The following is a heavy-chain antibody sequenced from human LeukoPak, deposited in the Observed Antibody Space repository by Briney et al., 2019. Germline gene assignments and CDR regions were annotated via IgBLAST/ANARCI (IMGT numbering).Heavy chain of an antibody. CDR1: GFTFSSYT. Sequence: GGSLRLSCAASGFTFSSYTMNWVRQAPGKGLEWVSSIGSGSGFTFSADSVKGRFTISRDNAKNSLYLHMNSLRVEDTAVYYFSRLAGESRDCWGQGTLVTVSS. V-gene: IGHV3-21*01. CDR2: IGSGSGFT. J-gene: IGHJ4*02. CDR3: SRLAGESRDC.